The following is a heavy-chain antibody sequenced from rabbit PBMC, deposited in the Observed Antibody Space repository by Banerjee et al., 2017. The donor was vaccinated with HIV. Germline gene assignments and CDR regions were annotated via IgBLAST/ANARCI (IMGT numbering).Heavy chain of an antibody. Sequence: QEQLEESGGDLVKPGASLTLTCTASGFSFSSGYWICWVRQAPGKGLEWIACISTSTGNSYYASWAKGRFTISRTASTTVTLQMTSLTAADTATYFCARDRYAGYPGYGDGFNLWGPGTLVTVS. V-gene: IGHV1S45*01. J-gene: IGHJ4*01. CDR2: ISTSTGNS. CDR3: ARDRYAGYPGYGDGFNL. D-gene: IGHD7-1*01. CDR1: GFSFSSGYW.